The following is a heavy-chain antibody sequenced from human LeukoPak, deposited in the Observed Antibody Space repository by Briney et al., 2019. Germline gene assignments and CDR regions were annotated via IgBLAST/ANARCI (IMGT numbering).Heavy chain of an antibody. CDR1: GFTFDTYT. CDR3: VKDLRERYSNAYYFSS. J-gene: IGHJ2*01. Sequence: GGSLRLSCLASGFTFDTYTMTWVRQAPGKGLEWVATISYGGGGTYEAASVKGSFTISRDNSKNTLYLQMNGLRDDDTAIYYCVKDLRERYSNAYYFSSWGRGSLVTVSA. CDR2: ISYGGGGT. V-gene: IGHV3-23*01. D-gene: IGHD3-9*01.